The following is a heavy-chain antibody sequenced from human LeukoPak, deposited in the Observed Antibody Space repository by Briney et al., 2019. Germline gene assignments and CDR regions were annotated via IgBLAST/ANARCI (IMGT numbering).Heavy chain of an antibody. CDR3: ARHLRAQWELPRFDP. D-gene: IGHD1-26*01. Sequence: SETLSLTCTVSGGSISSSTSYWGWIRQPPGKGLEWIGSSYYSGSTYYNPSLKSRVTISVDTSKNQFSLKLSSVTAADTAVYYCARHLRAQWELPRFDPWGQGTLVTVPS. J-gene: IGHJ5*02. CDR2: SYYSGST. V-gene: IGHV4-39*01. CDR1: GGSISSSTSY.